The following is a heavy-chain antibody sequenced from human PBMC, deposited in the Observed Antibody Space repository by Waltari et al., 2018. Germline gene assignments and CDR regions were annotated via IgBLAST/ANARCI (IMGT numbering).Heavy chain of an antibody. CDR1: GFTFGDYA. CDR2: IRSKAYGGTT. V-gene: IGHV3-49*03. J-gene: IGHJ4*02. CDR3: TRVARAAAYFDY. Sequence: EVQLVESGGGLVQPGRSLRLSCTASGFTFGDYAMSWFGRAPGKGLEWVGFIRSKAYGGTTEYAASVKGRFTISRDDSKSIAYLQMNSLKTEDTAVYYCTRVARAAAYFDYWGQGTLVTVSS. D-gene: IGHD6-13*01.